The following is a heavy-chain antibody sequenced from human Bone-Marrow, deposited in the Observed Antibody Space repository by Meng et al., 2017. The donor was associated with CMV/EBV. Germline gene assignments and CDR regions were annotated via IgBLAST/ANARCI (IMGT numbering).Heavy chain of an antibody. D-gene: IGHD1-26*01. J-gene: IGHJ6*02. CDR3: ARDQVIWGATPALDYYYGMDV. V-gene: IGHV1-18*01. CDR1: GYTFTSYG. CDR2: ISAYNGNT. Sequence: ASVKVSCKASGYTFTSYGISWVRQAPGQGLEWMGWISAYNGNTNYAQKLQGRVTMTTDTSTSTAYMELRSLRSDDTAVYYCARDQVIWGATPALDYYYGMDVWGQGTTVTIS.